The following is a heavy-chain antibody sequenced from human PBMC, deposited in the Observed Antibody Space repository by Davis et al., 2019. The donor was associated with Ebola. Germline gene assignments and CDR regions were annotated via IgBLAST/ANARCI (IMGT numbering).Heavy chain of an antibody. CDR1: GYTFTTFA. CDR3: AREDRFGANYYVGY. Sequence: AAPVKVSCKASGYTFTTFAFHLVRPAPGQGLEWMGWINADHGSIKYSQKFQGRVTISRDTSASTAYMELSSLTSEDTAVYYCAREDRFGANYYVGYWGQGTLVTVSS. J-gene: IGHJ4*02. D-gene: IGHD3-22*01. V-gene: IGHV1-3*01. CDR2: INADHGSI.